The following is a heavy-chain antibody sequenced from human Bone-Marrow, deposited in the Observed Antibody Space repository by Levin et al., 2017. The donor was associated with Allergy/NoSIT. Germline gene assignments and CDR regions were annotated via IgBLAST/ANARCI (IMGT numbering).Heavy chain of an antibody. CDR3: ATCDGSGSYYNPNDAFDI. CDR1: GGTFSSYA. V-gene: IGHV1-69*06. J-gene: IGHJ3*02. CDR2: IIPIFGTA. Sequence: SVKVSCKASGGTFSSYAISWVRQAPGQGLEWMGGIIPIFGTANYAQKFQGRVTITADKSTSTAYMELSSLRSEDTAVYYCATCDGSGSYYNPNDAFDIWGQGTMVTVSS. D-gene: IGHD3-10*01.